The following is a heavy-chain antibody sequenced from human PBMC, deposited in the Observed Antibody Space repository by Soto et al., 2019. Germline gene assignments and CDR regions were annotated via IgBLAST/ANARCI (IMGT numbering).Heavy chain of an antibody. V-gene: IGHV3-23*01. J-gene: IGHJ4*02. D-gene: IGHD6-19*01. Sequence: EVHLLESGGGVVQPGGTLKISCAASGFGIYDYPMSWVRQAPGQGLEWVSGISPAGDKTYYADSVKGRFTISRDNSKTTLSLQMNSLRAEDTGVYYCAKLQWLEFGGDYWGQGTLVTVSS. CDR3: AKLQWLEFGGDY. CDR1: GFGIYDYP. CDR2: ISPAGDKT.